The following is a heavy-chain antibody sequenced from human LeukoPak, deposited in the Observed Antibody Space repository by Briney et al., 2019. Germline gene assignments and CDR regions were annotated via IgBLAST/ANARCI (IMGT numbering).Heavy chain of an antibody. CDR3: ARWKDTALFPYYFDY. V-gene: IGHV4-34*01. Sequence: SETLSLTCAVYGGSFSGYYWSWIRQPPGKGVEWIGEINHSGSTNYNPSLKSRVTISVDTSKNQFSLKLSSVTAADTAVYYCARWKDTALFPYYFDYCGQGTLVTVSS. CDR1: GGSFSGYY. CDR2: INHSGST. J-gene: IGHJ4*02. D-gene: IGHD5-18*01.